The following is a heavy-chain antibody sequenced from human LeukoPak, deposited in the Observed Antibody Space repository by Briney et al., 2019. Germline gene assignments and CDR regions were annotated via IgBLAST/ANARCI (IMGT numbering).Heavy chain of an antibody. CDR3: ARDQAATNAQVRFCLD. CDR2: ISAFNGNT. CDR1: VYTFTSYG. J-gene: IGHJ4*02. Sequence: ASVNVSCKASVYTFTSYGISWVRQAPGQGLEWMGWISAFNGNTHFAQTLQGRVTITTETSTSTPYMDLRRLRAADAPVYYCARDQAATNAQVRFCLDWGQGTLVTVSS. V-gene: IGHV1-18*04. D-gene: IGHD3-9*01.